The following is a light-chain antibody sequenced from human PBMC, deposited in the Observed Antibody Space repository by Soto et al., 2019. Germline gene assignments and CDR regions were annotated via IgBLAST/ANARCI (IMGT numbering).Light chain of an antibody. CDR3: SSFTSTSTVI. Sequence: QSVLTQPASVSGPLGQSITISCTGTSSDIGGHNYVSWYQLHPGKAPKVLIFEVIKRPSGVSTRFSGSKSGNMASLTISGLRPEDEGDYYCSSFTSTSTVILGGGTKVTVL. J-gene: IGLJ2*01. CDR2: EVI. V-gene: IGLV2-14*01. CDR1: SSDIGGHNY.